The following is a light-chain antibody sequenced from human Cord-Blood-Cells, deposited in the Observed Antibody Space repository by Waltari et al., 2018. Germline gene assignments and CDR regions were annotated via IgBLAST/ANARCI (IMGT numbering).Light chain of an antibody. J-gene: IGLJ3*02. CDR1: SLRSYY. Sequence: SSELPQDPAVSVALGQTVRITCQGDSLRSYYASWYQQKAGQAPVLVIYGKNNRPSGIPDRFSGSSSGNTASLTITGAQAEDDADYYCNSRDSSGNHWVFGGGTKLTVL. CDR2: GKN. V-gene: IGLV3-19*01. CDR3: NSRDSSGNHWV.